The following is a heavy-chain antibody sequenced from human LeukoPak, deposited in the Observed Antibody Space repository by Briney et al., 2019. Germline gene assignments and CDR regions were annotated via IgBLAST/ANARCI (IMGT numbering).Heavy chain of an antibody. CDR3: ARSPKYSNFYYYGMDV. D-gene: IGHD4-11*01. CDR1: GGNFTSYG. Sequence: ASVKVSCKASGGNFTSYGISWVRQAPGQGLEWMGGIILIFGITNYAQKLQGRVTITADESTSTAYMELSSLRSDDTAVYYCARSPKYSNFYYYGMDVWGQGTTATVSS. CDR2: IILIFGIT. V-gene: IGHV1-69*13. J-gene: IGHJ6*02.